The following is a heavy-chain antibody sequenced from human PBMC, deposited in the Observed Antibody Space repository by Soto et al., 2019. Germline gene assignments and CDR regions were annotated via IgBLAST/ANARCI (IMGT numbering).Heavy chain of an antibody. CDR3: ARDRVRSSGYYGMDV. Sequence: SENLFLSRSVSCGFINRSDYFWSRIRQHPGKGLEWIGHIYNSGSTDYNPSLKRRVIISRDTSKNQFSLKVSSVTAADAAVYYCARDRVRSSGYYGMDVWGRGTTVT. J-gene: IGHJ6*02. CDR2: IYNSGST. CDR1: CGFINRSDYF. V-gene: IGHV4-31*02. D-gene: IGHD2-8*01.